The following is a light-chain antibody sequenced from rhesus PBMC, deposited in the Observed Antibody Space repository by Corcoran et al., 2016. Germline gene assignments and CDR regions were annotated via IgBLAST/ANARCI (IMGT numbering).Light chain of an antibody. V-gene: IGKV3-10*01. J-gene: IGKJ3*01. CDR3: YQHSSGYT. Sequence: QVILTQSPATLSLSPGERATLSCRASQSVSSYVAWYPPKPGQAPRLLIYGASRRATGIPDRCRGSGSGTDFPLTISSLEPQDVGVYHCYQHSSGYTFGPGTKLDIK. CDR1: QSVSSY. CDR2: GAS.